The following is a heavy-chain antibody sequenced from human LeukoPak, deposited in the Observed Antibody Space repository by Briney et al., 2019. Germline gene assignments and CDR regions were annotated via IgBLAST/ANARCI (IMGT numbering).Heavy chain of an antibody. CDR2: IKEDGSET. CDR3: ARDSMVRGVIVYGMDV. D-gene: IGHD3-10*01. V-gene: IGHV3-7*01. CDR1: GFTFSSHW. J-gene: IGHJ6*02. Sequence: GGSLRLSCAASGFTFSSHWMTWVRQAPGRGLEWVANIKEDGSETFYGDSVKGRFTISRDNAENSLNLQMNNLRPEDTAVYYCARDSMVRGVIVYGMDVWGQGTTVTVSS.